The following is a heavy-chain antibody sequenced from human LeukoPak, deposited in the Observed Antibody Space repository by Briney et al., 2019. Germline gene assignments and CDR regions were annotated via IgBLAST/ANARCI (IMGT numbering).Heavy chain of an antibody. CDR2: ISGNGDST. J-gene: IGHJ4*02. Sequence: GGSLRLSCAASGFTFSNYVMNWVRQAPGKGLEWVSGISGNGDSTYYADSVKGRFTISRDNSKNTLFLQMNSLRAEDTAAYYCAKVRAPSGWFNSDYWGQGTLVTVSS. CDR1: GFTFSNYV. D-gene: IGHD6-19*01. V-gene: IGHV3-23*01. CDR3: AKVRAPSGWFNSDY.